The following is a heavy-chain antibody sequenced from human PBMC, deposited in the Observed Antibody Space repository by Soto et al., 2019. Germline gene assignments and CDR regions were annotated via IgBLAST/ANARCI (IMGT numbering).Heavy chain of an antibody. J-gene: IGHJ6*02. Sequence: GGSLRLSCTASGFTFSSYEMNWVRQAPGKGLEWVSYISSTGTLIYYADSVKGRFTISRDNAKSSLYLQMNSLRAEDTAVYYCAKSKLGDFWPVGGDVWGQGTTVTVSS. CDR1: GFTFSSYE. V-gene: IGHV3-48*03. CDR3: AKSKLGDFWPVGGDV. D-gene: IGHD3-3*01. CDR2: ISSTGTLI.